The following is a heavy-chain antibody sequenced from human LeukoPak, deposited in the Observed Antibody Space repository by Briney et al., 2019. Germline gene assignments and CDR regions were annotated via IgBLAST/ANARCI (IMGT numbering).Heavy chain of an antibody. CDR1: GGSFSGYY. CDR3: ARGWGRTYYYGSGSYYNNWFDP. CDR2: INHSGGT. Sequence: SETLSLTCAVYGGSFSGYYWSWIRQPPGKGLEWIGEINHSGGTNYNPSLKSRVTISVDTSKNQFSLKLSSVTAADTAVYYCARGWGRTYYYGSGSYYNNWFDPWGQGTLVTVSS. V-gene: IGHV4-34*01. D-gene: IGHD3-10*01. J-gene: IGHJ5*02.